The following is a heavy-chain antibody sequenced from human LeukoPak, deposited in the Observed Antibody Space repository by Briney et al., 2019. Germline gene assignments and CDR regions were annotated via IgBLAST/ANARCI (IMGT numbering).Heavy chain of an antibody. CDR2: IYYSGST. V-gene: IGHV4-30-4*01. J-gene: IGHJ3*02. CDR1: GGSISSGDYY. D-gene: IGHD4-17*01. CDR3: ARHDYGDYVDAFDI. Sequence: SETLSLTCTVSGGSISSGDYYWSWIRQPPGKGLEWIGYIYYSGSTYYNPSLKSRVTISVDTSKNQFSLKLSSVTAADTAVYYCARHDYGDYVDAFDIWGQGTMVTVSS.